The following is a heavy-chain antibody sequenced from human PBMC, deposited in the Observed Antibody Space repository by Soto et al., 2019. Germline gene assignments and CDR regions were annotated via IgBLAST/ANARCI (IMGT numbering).Heavy chain of an antibody. V-gene: IGHV1-69*08. D-gene: IGHD3-22*01. CDR2: IIPILGIA. J-gene: IGHJ5*02. CDR1: GGTFSSYT. Sequence: QVQLVQSGAEVKKPGSSVKVSCKASGGTFSSYTISWVRQAPGQGLEWMGRIIPILGIANYAQKFQGRVTITADKSTSTAYMELSSLRSEDTAVYYCARDREGYDSSGYFVGFDPWGQGTLVTVSS. CDR3: ARDREGYDSSGYFVGFDP.